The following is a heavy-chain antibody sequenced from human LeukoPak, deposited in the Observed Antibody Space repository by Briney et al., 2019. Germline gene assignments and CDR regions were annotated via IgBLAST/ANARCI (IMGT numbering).Heavy chain of an antibody. D-gene: IGHD6-19*01. V-gene: IGHV1-18*01. CDR3: ARDAPSVAVAGGPDY. Sequence: GASVKVSCKASGYTFTSYGISWVRQAPGQGLEWMGWISVYNGNIHYAQKLQGRATMTTDTFTSTAYMELRSLTSDDTAIYYCARDAPSVAVAGGPDYWGQGTLVSVSS. CDR1: GYTFTSYG. J-gene: IGHJ4*02. CDR2: ISVYNGNI.